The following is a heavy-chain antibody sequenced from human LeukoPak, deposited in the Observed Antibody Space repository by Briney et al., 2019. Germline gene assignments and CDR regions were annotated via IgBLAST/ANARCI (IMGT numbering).Heavy chain of an antibody. CDR2: ISGDGGST. V-gene: IGHV3-43*02. Sequence: GGSLRLSCAASGFTFSSYSMNWVRQAPGKGLEWVSLISGDGGSTYYADSVKGRFTISRDNSKNSLYLQMNSLRTEDTALYYCAKEGEEMATIVDYYGMDVWGQGTTVTVSS. J-gene: IGHJ6*02. CDR3: AKEGEEMATIVDYYGMDV. D-gene: IGHD5-24*01. CDR1: GFTFSSYS.